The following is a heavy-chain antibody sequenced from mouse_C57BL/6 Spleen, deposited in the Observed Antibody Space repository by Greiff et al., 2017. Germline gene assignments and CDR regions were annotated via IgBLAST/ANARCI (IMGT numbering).Heavy chain of an antibody. J-gene: IGHJ3*01. D-gene: IGHD6-1*01. Sequence: EVQLQESGGGLVKPGGSLKLSCAASGFTFSDYGMHWVRQAPEKGLEWVAYISSGSSTIYYADTVKGRFTISRDNAKNTLFLQMTPLGSEDTARYYCAGCPSFGDWGQGALVTVAA. V-gene: IGHV5-17*01. CDR1: GFTFSDYG. CDR3: AGCPSFGD. CDR2: ISSGSSTI.